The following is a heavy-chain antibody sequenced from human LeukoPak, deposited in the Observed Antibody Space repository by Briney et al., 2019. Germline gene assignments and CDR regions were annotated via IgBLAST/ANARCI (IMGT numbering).Heavy chain of an antibody. CDR2: INHSGST. CDR3: ARGNYYDSSGYYDGWYYCDY. J-gene: IGHJ4*02. CDR1: GGSFSGYY. D-gene: IGHD3-22*01. Sequence: SETLSLTCAVYGGSFSGYYWSWIRQPPGKGLEWIGEINHSGSTNYNPSLKSRVTISVDTSKNQFSLKLSSVTAADTAVYYCARGNYYDSSGYYDGWYYCDYWGQGTLVTVSS. V-gene: IGHV4-34*01.